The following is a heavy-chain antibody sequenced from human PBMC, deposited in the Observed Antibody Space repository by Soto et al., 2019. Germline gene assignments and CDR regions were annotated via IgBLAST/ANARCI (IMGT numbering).Heavy chain of an antibody. CDR2: IYYSGST. J-gene: IGHJ4*02. Sequence: SETLSLTCTVSGGSISSYYWSWIRQPPGKGLEWIGYIYYSGSTNYNPSLKSRVTISVDTSKNQFSLKLSSVTAADTAVYYCARGGWEQQLAAHIFDYWGQGTLVTVSS. CDR1: GGSISSYY. CDR3: ARGGWEQQLAAHIFDY. D-gene: IGHD6-13*01. V-gene: IGHV4-59*01.